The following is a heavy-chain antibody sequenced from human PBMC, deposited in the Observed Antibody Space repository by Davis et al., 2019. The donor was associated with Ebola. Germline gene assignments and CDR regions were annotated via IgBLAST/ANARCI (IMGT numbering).Heavy chain of an antibody. CDR3: ARTTLPDPPSHYYFFMDV. J-gene: IGHJ6*03. V-gene: IGHV4-59*01. Sequence: MPSETLSLTCTVSGDSISTYSWSWIRQPPGKGLEWIGYISNIGWTNYNASLKSRVTISVDTSKNHFSLRLSSVIAADPAVYYCARTTLPDPPSHYYFFMDVWGKGTTVTVSS. CDR1: GDSISTYS. D-gene: IGHD1-1*01. CDR2: ISNIGWT.